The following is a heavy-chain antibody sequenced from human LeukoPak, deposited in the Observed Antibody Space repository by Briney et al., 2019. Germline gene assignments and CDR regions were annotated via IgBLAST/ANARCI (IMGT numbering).Heavy chain of an antibody. CDR3: ASSGYSSSWDYYYYYMDV. Sequence: GGSLRLSCAGSGFSFSSYGMHWVRQAPGKGLEWMAFIRSDGSNKYYADSVKGRFTISRDNSKNTLYLQMNSLRAEDTAVYYCASSGYSSSWDYYYYYMDVWGKGTTVTVSS. J-gene: IGHJ6*03. CDR2: IRSDGSNK. CDR1: GFSFSSYG. V-gene: IGHV3-30*02. D-gene: IGHD6-13*01.